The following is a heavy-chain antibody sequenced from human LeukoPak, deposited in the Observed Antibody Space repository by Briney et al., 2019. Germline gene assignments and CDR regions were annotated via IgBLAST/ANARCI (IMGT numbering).Heavy chain of an antibody. CDR1: GGSISSGDYY. D-gene: IGHD6-6*01. CDR3: ARGTWSSSIDY. CDR2: IYYSGST. J-gene: IGHJ4*02. Sequence: PSETLSLTCTVSGGSISSGDYYWSWIRQPPGKGLEWIGYIYYSGSTYYNPSLKSRLTISGDTSKNQFSLRLGSVTAADTAVYYCARGTWSSSIDYWGQGTLVTVSS. V-gene: IGHV4-30-4*01.